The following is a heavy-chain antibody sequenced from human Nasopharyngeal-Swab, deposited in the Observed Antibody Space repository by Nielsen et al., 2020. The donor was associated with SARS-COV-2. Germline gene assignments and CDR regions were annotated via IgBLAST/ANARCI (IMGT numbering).Heavy chain of an antibody. D-gene: IGHD1-26*01. J-gene: IGHJ3*02. CDR2: IRSKTYGGAP. V-gene: IGHV3-49*01. Sequence: GESLKISCTASEFNFGSYWMSWFRQAPGKGLEWVGFIRSKTYGGAPEYAASVKGRFTISRDGAESIAYLQMNSLETEDTGVYYCARSVGSYYGQGAFDIWGQGTMVTVSS. CDR3: ARSVGSYYGQGAFDI. CDR1: EFNFGSYW.